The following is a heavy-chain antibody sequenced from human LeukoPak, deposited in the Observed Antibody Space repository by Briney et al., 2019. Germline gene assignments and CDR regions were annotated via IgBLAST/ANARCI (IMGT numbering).Heavy chain of an antibody. J-gene: IGHJ4*02. Sequence: PGGSLRLSCAASGFTFDDYAMHWVRQAPGKGLEWVSGISWNSGSVGYAESVKGRFTISRDNAKNSLFLQMNSLRAEDTALYYCARDKIVGATHFDYWGQGTLVTVSS. V-gene: IGHV3-9*01. CDR2: ISWNSGSV. CDR1: GFTFDDYA. D-gene: IGHD1-26*01. CDR3: ARDKIVGATHFDY.